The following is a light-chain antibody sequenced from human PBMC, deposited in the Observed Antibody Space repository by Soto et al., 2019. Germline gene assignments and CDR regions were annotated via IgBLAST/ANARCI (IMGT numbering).Light chain of an antibody. J-gene: IGKJ4*01. CDR2: KAS. CDR3: QHYNSAPLT. CDR1: QTISSW. V-gene: IGKV1-5*03. Sequence: DIQMTQSPSTLSGSVGDRVTITCRASQTISSWLAWYQQKPGKAPKLLIYKASTLKSGVPSRFSGSGSGTEFTLTISSLQPDDFGTYYCQHYNSAPLTLGGGTKVDI.